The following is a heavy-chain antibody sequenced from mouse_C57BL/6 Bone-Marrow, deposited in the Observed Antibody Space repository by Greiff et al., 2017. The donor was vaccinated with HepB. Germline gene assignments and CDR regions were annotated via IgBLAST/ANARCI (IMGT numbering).Heavy chain of an antibody. CDR2: IWRGGST. CDR1: GFSLTSYG. Sequence: VMLVESGPGLVQPSQSLSITCTVSGFSLTSYGVHWVRQSPGKGLEWLGVIWRGGSTDYNAAFMSRLSITKDNSKSQVFFKMNSLQADDTAIYYCAKGNYDYGGAMDYWGQGTSVTVSS. D-gene: IGHD2-4*01. J-gene: IGHJ4*01. V-gene: IGHV2-5*01. CDR3: AKGNYDYGGAMDY.